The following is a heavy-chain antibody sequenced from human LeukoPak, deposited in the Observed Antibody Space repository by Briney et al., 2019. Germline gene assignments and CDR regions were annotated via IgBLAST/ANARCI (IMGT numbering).Heavy chain of an antibody. CDR2: FAYSGTS. Sequence: SETLSLTCIVSGTSISSYYWSWIRQPPGKGLEWIAYFAYSGTSNYNPSLKSRVTFSVDTSKNQFSLKLSSVTAADTAVYYCAMHGGDWTFASWGQGTLVTVSS. CDR1: GTSISSYY. J-gene: IGHJ4*02. D-gene: IGHD2-21*01. CDR3: AMHGGDWTFAS. V-gene: IGHV4-59*08.